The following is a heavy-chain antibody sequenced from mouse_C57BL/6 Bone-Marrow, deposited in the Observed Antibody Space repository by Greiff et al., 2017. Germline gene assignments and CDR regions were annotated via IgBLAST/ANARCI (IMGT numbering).Heavy chain of an antibody. J-gene: IGHJ3*01. CDR3: ATYYYGSSYFAY. CDR2: IYPRSGNT. Sequence: VMLVESGAELARPGASVKLSCKASGYTFTSYGISWVKQRTGQGLEWIGEIYPRSGNTYYNEKFKGKATLTADKSSSTAYMELRSLTSEDSAVYFCATYYYGSSYFAYWGQGTLVTVSA. D-gene: IGHD1-1*01. V-gene: IGHV1-81*01. CDR1: GYTFTSYG.